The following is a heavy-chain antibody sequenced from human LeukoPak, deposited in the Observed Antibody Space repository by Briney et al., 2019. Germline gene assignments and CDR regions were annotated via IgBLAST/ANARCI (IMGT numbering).Heavy chain of an antibody. J-gene: IGHJ4*02. CDR2: IYSSGGT. D-gene: IGHD6-19*01. Sequence: PSETLSLTCTVSGGSISGSYWNWIRQPPGKGLEWIGSIYSSGGTNYNPSLKSRVIISTDTSKNQFSLKLRSVTAADTALYYCARVDISGWLSYFDYWGQGTLVTVSS. V-gene: IGHV4-4*08. CDR3: ARVDISGWLSYFDY. CDR1: GGSISGSY.